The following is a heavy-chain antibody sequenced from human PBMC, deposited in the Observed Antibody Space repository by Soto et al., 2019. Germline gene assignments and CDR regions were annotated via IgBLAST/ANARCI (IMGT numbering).Heavy chain of an antibody. CDR2: INPSGGST. J-gene: IGHJ4*02. V-gene: IGHV1-46*01. Sequence: ASVKVSCKASGYTFTSYYMHWVRQAPGQGLEWMGIINPSGGSTSYAQKFQGRVTMTRDTSTSTAYMELSSLRSEDTTVYYCALCGYSYGYYFDYWGQGTLVTVSS. D-gene: IGHD5-18*01. CDR3: ALCGYSYGYYFDY. CDR1: GYTFTSYY.